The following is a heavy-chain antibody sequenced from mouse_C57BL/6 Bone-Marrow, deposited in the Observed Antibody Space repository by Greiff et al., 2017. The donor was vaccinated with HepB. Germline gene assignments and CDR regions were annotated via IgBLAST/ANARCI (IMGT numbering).Heavy chain of an antibody. CDR1: GFNIKDDY. J-gene: IGHJ1*03. Sequence: EVKLQQSGAELVRPGASVKLSCTASGFNIKDDYMHWVKQRPEQGLEWIGWIDPENGDTEYASKFQGKATITADTSSNTAYLQLSSLTSEDTAVYYCTFYYSKTCWYFDVWGTGTTVTVSS. CDR2: IDPENGDT. D-gene: IGHD2-5*01. CDR3: TFYYSKTCWYFDV. V-gene: IGHV14-4*01.